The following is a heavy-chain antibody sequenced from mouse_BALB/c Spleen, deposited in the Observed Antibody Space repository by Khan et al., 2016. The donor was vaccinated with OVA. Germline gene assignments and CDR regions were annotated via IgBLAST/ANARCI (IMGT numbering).Heavy chain of an antibody. Sequence: QVQQKESGPDLVAPSQSLSITCSVSGFSLTSFAIHWVRQPPGKGLEWLVVIWSDGRTTYNSSLKSRLSISKDNSKSQVFLKINSLQTDDTAMYYCARHQFPLSMDSWGQGTSVTVSS. CDR3: ARHQFPLSMDS. CDR1: GFSLTSFA. V-gene: IGHV2-6-2*01. CDR2: IWSDGRT. J-gene: IGHJ4*01.